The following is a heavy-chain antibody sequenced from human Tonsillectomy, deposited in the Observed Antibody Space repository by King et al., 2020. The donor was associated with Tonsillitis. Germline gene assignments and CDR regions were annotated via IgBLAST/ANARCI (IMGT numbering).Heavy chain of an antibody. D-gene: IGHD2-21*01. Sequence: VQLQESGPGLVKPSETLSLTCAVSGYSISSGYYWGWIRPPPGKGLGWVGRIYHSGSTYYHPSLKSRITLSVDTTKNQFSLKLSSVTAADTAVYYCTHSTVYWYFALWGGGTLVTVSS. CDR1: GYSISSGYY. CDR3: THSTVYWYFAL. V-gene: IGHV4-38-2*01. CDR2: IYHSGST. J-gene: IGHJ2*01.